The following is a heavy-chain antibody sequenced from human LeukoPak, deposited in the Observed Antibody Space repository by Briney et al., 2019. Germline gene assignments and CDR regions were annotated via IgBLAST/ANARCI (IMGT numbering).Heavy chain of an antibody. D-gene: IGHD1-1*01. V-gene: IGHV3-43*01. CDR2: ISWDGGST. CDR1: GFTFDDYT. J-gene: IGHJ4*02. Sequence: GGSLRLSCAASGFTFDDYTMHWVRQAPGKGLEWVSLISWDGGSTYYADSVKGRFTISRDNSKNSLYLQMNSLRTEDTALYYCAKYGFTTGYMANYFDYWGQGPLVTVSS. CDR3: AKYGFTTGYMANYFDY.